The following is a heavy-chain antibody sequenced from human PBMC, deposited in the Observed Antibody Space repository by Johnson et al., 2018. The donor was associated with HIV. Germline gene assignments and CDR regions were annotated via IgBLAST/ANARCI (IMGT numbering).Heavy chain of an antibody. Sequence: QVQLVESGGGVVQPGRSLRLSCAASGFTFSSYVMHWVRQAPGKGLEWVAVISYDGSNKYYADSVKGRFTISRDNSKNTLYLQMNSLRAEDTAVYYCARDRKQWVVVGGGINDIWGQGTMVTVSS. V-gene: IGHV3-30*19. J-gene: IGHJ3*02. D-gene: IGHD6-19*01. CDR3: ARDRKQWVVVGGGINDI. CDR1: GFTFSSYV. CDR2: ISYDGSNK.